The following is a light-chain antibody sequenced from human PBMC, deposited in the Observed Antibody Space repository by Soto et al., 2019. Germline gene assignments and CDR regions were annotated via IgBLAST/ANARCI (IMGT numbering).Light chain of an antibody. V-gene: IGLV2-14*01. Sequence: QSALTQPASVSGSPGQSITISCTGTTSDIGAFNYVSWYQHHPGNAPKLIIYEVTNRPSGVSTRFSGSQSDNTASLTISGLQTEDEADYYCSSYTSSSTLVFGTGTKLTVL. CDR3: SSYTSSSTLV. J-gene: IGLJ1*01. CDR1: TSDIGAFNY. CDR2: EVT.